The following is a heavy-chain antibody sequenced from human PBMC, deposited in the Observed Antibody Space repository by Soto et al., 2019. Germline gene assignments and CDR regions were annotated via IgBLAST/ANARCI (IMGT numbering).Heavy chain of an antibody. CDR3: ARASLYYDSSGYLFDY. J-gene: IGHJ4*02. CDR2: IIPIFGTA. V-gene: IGHV1-69*01. D-gene: IGHD3-22*01. Sequence: QVQLVQSGAGVKKPGSSVKVSCKASGGTFSSYAISWVRQAPGQGLEWMGGIIPIFGTANYAQKLQGRVTITADESTSTAYMELSSLRSEDTAVYYCARASLYYDSSGYLFDYWGQGTLVTVSS. CDR1: GGTFSSYA.